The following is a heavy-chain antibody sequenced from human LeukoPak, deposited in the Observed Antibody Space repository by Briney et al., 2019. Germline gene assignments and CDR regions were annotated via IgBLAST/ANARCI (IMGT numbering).Heavy chain of an antibody. CDR1: GFTFSSYA. Sequence: PGGPLRLSCAASGFTFSSYAMSWVRQAPGKGLEWVSAISGSGGSTYYADSVKGRFTISRDNAKNSLYLQMNSLRAEDTAVYYCARGEDSSSWYDYWGQGTLVTVSS. CDR3: ARGEDSSSWYDY. V-gene: IGHV3-23*01. CDR2: ISGSGGST. D-gene: IGHD6-13*01. J-gene: IGHJ4*02.